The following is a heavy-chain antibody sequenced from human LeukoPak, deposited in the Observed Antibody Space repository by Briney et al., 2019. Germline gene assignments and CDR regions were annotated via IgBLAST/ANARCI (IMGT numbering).Heavy chain of an antibody. J-gene: IGHJ5*02. CDR2: ISGDGTAR. V-gene: IGHV3-74*01. CDR1: GFTSSSYW. D-gene: IGHD3-10*01. CDR3: VRGRGSYGWFDP. Sequence: GGSLRLSCAASGFTSSSYWMHWVRQVPGKGLVWVSRISGDGTARNYADSVKGRFTISRDDAKNTVDLEMNSLRGEDTAVYYCVRGRGSYGWFDPWGQGTLVTVSS.